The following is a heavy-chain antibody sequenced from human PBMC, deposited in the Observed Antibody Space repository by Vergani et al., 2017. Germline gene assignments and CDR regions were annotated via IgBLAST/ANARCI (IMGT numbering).Heavy chain of an antibody. Sequence: QVQLQESGPGLVKPSQTLSLTCTVSGGSISSGSYYWSWIRQPAGKGLEWIGRIYTSGGTNYKPSLKSRVTISVDTSKNRFSLKLGSVTAADTAVYYCARTTSRWDYYYYMDVWSKGTTVTVSS. V-gene: IGHV4-61*02. D-gene: IGHD4-23*01. CDR2: IYTSGGT. CDR3: ARTTSRWDYYYYMDV. J-gene: IGHJ6*03. CDR1: GGSISSGSYY.